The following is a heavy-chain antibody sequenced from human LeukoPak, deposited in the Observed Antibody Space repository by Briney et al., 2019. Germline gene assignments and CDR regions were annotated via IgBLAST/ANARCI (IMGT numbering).Heavy chain of an antibody. Sequence: TLSLTCTVSGGSISSGGYYWSWIRQPPGKGLEWIGYIYHSGSTYYNPSLKSRVTISVDRSKNQFSLKLSSVTAADTAVYYCGTGYCSGGSCLDYWGQGTLVTVSS. CDR1: GGSISSGGYY. CDR3: GTGYCSGGSCLDY. V-gene: IGHV4-30-2*01. D-gene: IGHD2-15*01. J-gene: IGHJ4*02. CDR2: IYHSGST.